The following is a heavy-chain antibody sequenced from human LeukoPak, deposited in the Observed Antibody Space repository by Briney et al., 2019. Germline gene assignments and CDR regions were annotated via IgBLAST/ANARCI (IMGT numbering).Heavy chain of an antibody. J-gene: IGHJ4*02. CDR1: GFTFSSYA. CDR3: AKERGSGYNYATLGY. Sequence: GGSLRLSCAASGFTFSSYAMSWVRQAPGKGLEWVSAISGSGGSTYYTDSVKGRFTISRDNSKNTLYLQMNSLRAEDTAVYYCAKERGSGYNYATLGYWGQGTLVTISS. D-gene: IGHD5-24*01. V-gene: IGHV3-23*01. CDR2: ISGSGGST.